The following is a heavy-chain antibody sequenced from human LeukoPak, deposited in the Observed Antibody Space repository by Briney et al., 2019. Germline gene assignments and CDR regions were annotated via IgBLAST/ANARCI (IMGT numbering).Heavy chain of an antibody. Sequence: GASVKVSCKVSGYTLTELSMHWVRQAPGKGLEWMGGFDPEDGETIYAQKFQGRVTMTGDISTDTAYMELSSLRSEDTAVYYCATAAGYSYGNWFDPWGQGTLVTVSS. D-gene: IGHD5-18*01. J-gene: IGHJ5*02. CDR3: ATAAGYSYGNWFDP. CDR1: GYTLTELS. CDR2: FDPEDGET. V-gene: IGHV1-24*01.